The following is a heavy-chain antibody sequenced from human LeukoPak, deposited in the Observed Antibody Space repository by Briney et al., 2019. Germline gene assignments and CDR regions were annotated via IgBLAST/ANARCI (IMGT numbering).Heavy chain of an antibody. CDR2: ISYDGSNK. CDR1: GFTFSSYG. D-gene: IGHD2-15*01. V-gene: IGHV3-30*03. CDR3: SMELLRDYYYGMDV. Sequence: GGSLRLSCAASGFTFSSYGMHWVRQAPGKGLEWVAVISYDGSNKYYADSVKGRFTISRDNSKNTLYPQMNSLSAEDTAVYYCSMELLRDYYYGMDVWGKGTTVTVSS. J-gene: IGHJ6*04.